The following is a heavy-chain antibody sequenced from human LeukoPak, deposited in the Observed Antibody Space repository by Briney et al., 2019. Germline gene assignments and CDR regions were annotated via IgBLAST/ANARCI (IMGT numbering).Heavy chain of an antibody. V-gene: IGHV5-51*01. D-gene: IGHD1-26*01. CDR1: GYTFISNW. CDR3: ARHRGGASAFDY. CDR2: IYPGDSDT. Sequence: GESLKISCKGSGYTFISNWITWVRQMPGKGLEWMGIIYPGDSDTRYSPSFQGQVTISADKSISTAYPQWSSLKASDTATYYCARHRGGASAFDYWGQGTLVTVSS. J-gene: IGHJ4*02.